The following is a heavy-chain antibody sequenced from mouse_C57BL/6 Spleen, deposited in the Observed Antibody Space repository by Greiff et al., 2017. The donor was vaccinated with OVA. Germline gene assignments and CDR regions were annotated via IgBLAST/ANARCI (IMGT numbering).Heavy chain of an antibody. CDR3: ARQLRLDYAMDY. CDR2: IYPGDGDT. J-gene: IGHJ4*01. D-gene: IGHD3-2*02. CDR1: GYAFSSSW. V-gene: IGHV1-82*01. Sequence: VQGVESGPELVKPGASVTISCKASGYAFSSSWMNWVKQRPGKGLEWIGPIYPGDGDTNYNGKFKGKATLTADKSSSTAYMQLSSLTSEDSAVYLSARQLRLDYAMDYWGQGTSVTVSS.